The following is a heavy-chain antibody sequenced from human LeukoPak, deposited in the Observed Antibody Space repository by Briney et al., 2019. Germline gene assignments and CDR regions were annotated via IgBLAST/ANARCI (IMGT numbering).Heavy chain of an antibody. CDR3: AREQPTAMVDQFDY. D-gene: IGHD5-18*01. Sequence: ASVKVSCKASGYTFTSYGISWVRQAPGQGLEWMGWISAYNGNTNYAQKLQGRVTMTTDTSTSTAYMELRSLRSDDTAVYYCAREQPTAMVDQFDYWGQGTLVTVSS. CDR2: ISAYNGNT. V-gene: IGHV1-18*01. J-gene: IGHJ4*02. CDR1: GYTFTSYG.